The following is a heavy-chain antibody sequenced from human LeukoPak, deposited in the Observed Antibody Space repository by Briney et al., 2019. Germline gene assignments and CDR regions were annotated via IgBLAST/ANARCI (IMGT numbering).Heavy chain of an antibody. J-gene: IGHJ6*03. CDR3: ASHRPRSSSWYGYYYYYMDV. CDR1: GGTFSSYA. V-gene: IGHV1-69*05. D-gene: IGHD6-13*01. CDR2: IIPIFGTA. Sequence: SVKVSFKASGGTFSSYAISWVRQAPGQGLEWMGGIIPIFGTANYAQKFQGRVTITTDESTSTAYMELSSLRSEDTAVYYCASHRPRSSSWYGYYYYYMDVWGKGTTVTVSS.